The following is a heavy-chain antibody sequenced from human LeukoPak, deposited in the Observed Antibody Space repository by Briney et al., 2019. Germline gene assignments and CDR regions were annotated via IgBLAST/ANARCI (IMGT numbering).Heavy chain of an antibody. D-gene: IGHD3-10*01. CDR1: GGTFSSYA. V-gene: IGHV1-69*13. CDR3: ARTYYYGSGERDY. CDR2: IIPIFGTA. Sequence: GASVKVSCKASGGTFSSYAISWVRQAPGQGLEWMGGIIPIFGTANYAQKFQGRVTITADESTSTAYMELSSLRSEDTAVYYCARTYYYGSGERDYWGQGTLVTVSS. J-gene: IGHJ4*02.